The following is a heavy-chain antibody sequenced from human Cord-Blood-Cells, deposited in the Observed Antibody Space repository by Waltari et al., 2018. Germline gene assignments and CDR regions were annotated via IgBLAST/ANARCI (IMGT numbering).Heavy chain of an antibody. D-gene: IGHD1-20*01. V-gene: IGHV1-69*06. J-gene: IGHJ3*02. CDR3: ARGGGGDHNWDDAFDI. CDR1: GGTFSSYA. CDR2: IIPIFGTA. Sequence: QVQLVQSGAEVKKPGSSVKVSCKASGGTFSSYAISWVRQAPGQGLEWMGGIIPIFGTANNAQKFQGKVTITADKSTSTAYMELSSLRSEDTAVYYCARGGGGDHNWDDAFDIWGQGTMVTVSS.